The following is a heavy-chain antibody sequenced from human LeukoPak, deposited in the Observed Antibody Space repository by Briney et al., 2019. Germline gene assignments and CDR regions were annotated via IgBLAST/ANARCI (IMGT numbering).Heavy chain of an antibody. D-gene: IGHD2-15*01. V-gene: IGHV3-48*03. Sequence: GGSLRLSCAASGFTFSSYEMNWVRQAPGKGLEWVLYISSSGSTIYYADSVKGRFTISRDNAKNSLYLQMNSLRAEDTAVYYCARSTCSGGSCYPHADAFDIWGQGTMVTVSS. CDR3: ARSTCSGGSCYPHADAFDI. J-gene: IGHJ3*02. CDR2: ISSSGSTI. CDR1: GFTFSSYE.